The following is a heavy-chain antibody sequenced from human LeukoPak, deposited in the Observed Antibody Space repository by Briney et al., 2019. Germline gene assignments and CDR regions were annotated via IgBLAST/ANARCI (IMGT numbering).Heavy chain of an antibody. D-gene: IGHD2-21*02. V-gene: IGHV3-30*02. CDR2: TKYDGSDK. J-gene: IGHJ4*02. Sequence: PGGSLRLSCAASGFPFSNYGMHWVRQAPGKGLEWVAYTKYDGSDKYYADSVKGRFTISRDNSKNTLYLQMNSLRAEDTAVYYCAKVLPGGSFYSYHFDYWGQGTLVTVSS. CDR3: AKVLPGGSFYSYHFDY. CDR1: GFPFSNYG.